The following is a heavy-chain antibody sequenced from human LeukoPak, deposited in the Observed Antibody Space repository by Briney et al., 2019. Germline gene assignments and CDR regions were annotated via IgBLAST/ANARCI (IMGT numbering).Heavy chain of an antibody. CDR3: ARDDVVRGVITYYYGMDV. Sequence: PSETLSLTCAVSGYSIGSGYYWGWIRQPPGKGLEWIGSICHSGSTYYNPSLKSRVTISVDTSKNQFSLKLSSVTAADTAVYYCARDDVVRGVITYYYGMDVWGKGTTVTVSS. D-gene: IGHD3-10*01. J-gene: IGHJ6*04. V-gene: IGHV4-38-2*02. CDR1: GYSIGSGYY. CDR2: ICHSGST.